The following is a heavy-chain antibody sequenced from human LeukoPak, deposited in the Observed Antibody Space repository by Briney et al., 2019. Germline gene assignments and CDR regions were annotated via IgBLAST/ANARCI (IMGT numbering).Heavy chain of an antibody. CDR2: ISVYNGNT. D-gene: IGHD3-22*01. CDR3: AGDGYYDSSGYYGHFDY. Sequence: ASVKVSCKASGYTFNNYGISWVRQAPGQGLEWMGWISVYNGNTKYAQNLQGRVTMTTDTSTNTAYMELRSLTSDDTAVYYCAGDGYYDSSGYYGHFDYWGQGTLVTVSS. V-gene: IGHV1-18*01. J-gene: IGHJ4*02. CDR1: GYTFNNYG.